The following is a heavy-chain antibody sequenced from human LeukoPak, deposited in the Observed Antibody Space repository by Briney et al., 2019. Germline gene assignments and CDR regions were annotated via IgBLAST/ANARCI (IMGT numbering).Heavy chain of an antibody. CDR3: ARNERRAQKDTYYAYFYYMDV. CDR1: DGSFNNYY. V-gene: IGHV4-34*01. CDR2: IKHSGST. D-gene: IGHD6-25*01. J-gene: IGHJ6*03. Sequence: SETLSLTCAVHDGSFNNYYWTWIRQSPGKGLEWIGEIKHSGSTNYNPSLKSRVTISVDTSRNQFSLKLSSATAADTAVYYCARNERRAQKDTYYAYFYYMDVWGKGSTVTVSS.